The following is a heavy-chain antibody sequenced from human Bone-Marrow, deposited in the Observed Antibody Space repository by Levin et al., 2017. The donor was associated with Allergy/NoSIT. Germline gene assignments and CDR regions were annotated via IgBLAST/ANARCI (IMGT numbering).Heavy chain of an antibody. CDR1: GGSISSGDYY. V-gene: IGHV4-30-4*01. CDR3: ARGADDYGDHLPRLDY. D-gene: IGHD4-17*01. CDR2: IYYSGST. J-gene: IGHJ4*02. Sequence: PSETLSLTCTVSGGSISSGDYYWSWIRQPPGKGLEWIGYIYYSGSTYYNPSLKSRVTISVDTSKNQFSLKLSSVTAADTAVYYCARGADDYGDHLPRLDYWGQGTLVTVSS.